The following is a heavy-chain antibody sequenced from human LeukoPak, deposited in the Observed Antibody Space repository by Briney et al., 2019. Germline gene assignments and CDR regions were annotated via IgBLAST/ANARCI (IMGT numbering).Heavy chain of an antibody. Sequence: SETLSLTCTVSGGSISSYYWSWIRQPPGKGLEWIGYIYYSGSTNYNPSLKSRVTISVDRSKNQFSLKLSSVTAADTAVYYCASEGYCSSTSCFGGLRAFDIWGQGTMVTVSS. CDR1: GGSISSYY. CDR3: ASEGYCSSTSCFGGLRAFDI. D-gene: IGHD2-2*01. CDR2: IYYSGST. V-gene: IGHV4-59*12. J-gene: IGHJ3*02.